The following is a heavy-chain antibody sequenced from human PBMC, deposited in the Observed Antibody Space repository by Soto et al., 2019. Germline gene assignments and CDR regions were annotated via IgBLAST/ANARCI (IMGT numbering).Heavy chain of an antibody. D-gene: IGHD6-6*01. V-gene: IGHV3-23*01. Sequence: GGSLTLSCAASGFAFSNYAIHWVRQAPGKGLEWGSSISTSIDATHYADSVKGRFTISRDDSKNTLYLQMNSLRAEDSAVYYCAKDRTVAARNFDYWGPGTQVTVSS. J-gene: IGHJ4*02. CDR3: AKDRTVAARNFDY. CDR2: ISTSIDAT. CDR1: GFAFSNYA.